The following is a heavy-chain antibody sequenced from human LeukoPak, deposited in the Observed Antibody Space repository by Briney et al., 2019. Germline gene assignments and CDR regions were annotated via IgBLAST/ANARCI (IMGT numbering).Heavy chain of an antibody. CDR2: VSGSGDNT. CDR1: GFTFNNYA. J-gene: IGHJ4*02. CDR3: VKGYCSSTSCSIDF. D-gene: IGHD2-2*01. Sequence: PGGSLRLSCAASGFTFNNYAMTWVRQAPGKGLEWVSVVSGSGDNTNYADSVKGRFTISRDNSKNTLYLQMSSLRVEDTALYYCVKGYCSSTSCSIDFWGQGTLVTVSS. V-gene: IGHV3-23*01.